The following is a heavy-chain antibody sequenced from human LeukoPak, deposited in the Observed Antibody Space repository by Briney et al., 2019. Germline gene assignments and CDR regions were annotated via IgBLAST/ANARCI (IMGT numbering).Heavy chain of an antibody. D-gene: IGHD2-21*02. CDR1: GGTFSSYA. Sequence: GSSVKVSCKASGGTFSSYAISWVRQAPGQGLEWMGGIIPIFGTANYAQKFQGRVTITADKSTSTAYMELSSLRSEDTAVYYCAREEVVVTAMSAFDIWGQGTMVTVSS. V-gene: IGHV1-69*06. CDR2: IIPIFGTA. CDR3: AREEVVVTAMSAFDI. J-gene: IGHJ3*02.